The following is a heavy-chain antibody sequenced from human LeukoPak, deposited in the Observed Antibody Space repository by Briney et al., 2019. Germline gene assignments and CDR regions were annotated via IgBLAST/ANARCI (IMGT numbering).Heavy chain of an antibody. CDR3: ARVRNWGLWYFDL. CDR2: IYYSGST. V-gene: IGHV4-59*01. CDR1: GGSISSYY. Sequence: SETLSLTCTVSGGSISSYYWSWIRQPPGKGLEWIGYIYYSGSTNYNPSLKSRVTISVDTSKNQFSLKLSSVTAADTAVYYCARVRNWGLWYFDLWGRGTLVTVSS. D-gene: IGHD7-27*01. J-gene: IGHJ2*01.